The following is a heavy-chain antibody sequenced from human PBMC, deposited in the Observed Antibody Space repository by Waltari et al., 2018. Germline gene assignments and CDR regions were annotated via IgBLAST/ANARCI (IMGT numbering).Heavy chain of an antibody. D-gene: IGHD2-2*01. CDR3: ASSMSSTGYYYGMDV. J-gene: IGHJ6*02. Sequence: QVQLVQSGAEVKKPGASVKVSCKASGYTFTGYYMHWVRQAPGQGLEWIGWINPNSGGTNYAQKFQGWVTMTRDTSISTAYMELSRLRSDDTAVYYCASSMSSTGYYYGMDVWGQGTTVTVSS. CDR2: INPNSGGT. CDR1: GYTFTGYY. V-gene: IGHV1-2*04.